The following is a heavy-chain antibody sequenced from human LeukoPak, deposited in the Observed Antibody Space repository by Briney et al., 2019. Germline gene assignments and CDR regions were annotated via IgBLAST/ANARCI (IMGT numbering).Heavy chain of an antibody. CDR3: ASPILVVPAAIPRSGYYGMAV. CDR1: GGSISSYY. D-gene: IGHD2-2*02. CDR2: IYYSGST. Sequence: SETLSLTCTVSGGSISSYYWSWIRQPPGKGLEWIGYIYYSGSTNYNPSLKSRVTISVDTSKNQFSLKLSSVTAADTAVYYCASPILVVPAAIPRSGYYGMAVWGQGTTVTVSS. V-gene: IGHV4-59*12. J-gene: IGHJ6*02.